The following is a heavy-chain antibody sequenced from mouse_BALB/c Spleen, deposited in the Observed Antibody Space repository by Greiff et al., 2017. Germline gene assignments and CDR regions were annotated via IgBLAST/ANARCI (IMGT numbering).Heavy chain of an antibody. CDR3: ARSGTLSGAMDY. Sequence: LQESGAELARPGASVKMSCKASGYTFTSYTMHWVKQRPGQGLEWIGYINPSSGYTNYNQKFKSKATLTVDKSSSTAYMQLSSLTSEDSAVYYCARSGTLSGAMDYWGQGTSVTVSS. V-gene: IGHV1-4*01. J-gene: IGHJ4*01. D-gene: IGHD3-1*01. CDR2: INPSSGYT. CDR1: GYTFTSYT.